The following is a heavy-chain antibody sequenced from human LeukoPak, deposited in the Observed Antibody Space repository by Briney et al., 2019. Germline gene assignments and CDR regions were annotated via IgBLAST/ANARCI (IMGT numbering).Heavy chain of an antibody. V-gene: IGHV4-39*01. Sequence: SETLSLTCTVSGGSISSSSYYWDWIRQPPGKGLEWIGYIHYSGSTHYNPALKSRLTISADMSKNQFALKMSSVTAADTAVYYCASWSEMATINYWGQGTLVTVSS. CDR3: ASWSEMATINY. CDR2: IHYSGST. D-gene: IGHD5-24*01. J-gene: IGHJ4*02. CDR1: GGSISSSSYY.